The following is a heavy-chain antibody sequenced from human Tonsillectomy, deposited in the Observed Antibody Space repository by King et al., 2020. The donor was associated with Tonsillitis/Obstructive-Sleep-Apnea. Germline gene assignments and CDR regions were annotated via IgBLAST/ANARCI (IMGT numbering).Heavy chain of an antibody. J-gene: IGHJ4*02. D-gene: IGHD4-17*01. V-gene: IGHV3-20*04. CDR1: GVTFADYG. CDR2: MNWNGGST. CDR3: AKNYGDPEY. Sequence: EVQLVESGGGVVRPGGSLRLSCAASGVTFADYGISWGRQAAGEGLEWGSCMNWNGGSTGYADPVKVRITISRDNAKNSLYLQMDSLRVEDTAFYYCAKNYGDPEYWGQGTLVTVSS.